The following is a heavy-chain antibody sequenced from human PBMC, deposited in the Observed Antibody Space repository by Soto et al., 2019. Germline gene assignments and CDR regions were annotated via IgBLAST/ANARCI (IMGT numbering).Heavy chain of an antibody. V-gene: IGHV3-15*01. CDR2: VKSNSSGGTS. CDR3: ITDGRDP. Sequence: HVGSLRLSCAASGLSFTNACLSWVRQAPGKGLEWIGLVKSNSSGGTSDYAAPVEGRFNISRDDSKNMVYLQMNSLRTDDTAVYYCITDGRDPWGQGALVTVSP. CDR1: GLSFTNAC. J-gene: IGHJ5*02.